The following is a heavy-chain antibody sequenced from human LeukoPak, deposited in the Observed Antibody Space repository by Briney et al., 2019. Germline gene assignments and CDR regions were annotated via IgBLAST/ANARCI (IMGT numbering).Heavy chain of an antibody. CDR1: GFTFSSYT. V-gene: IGHV3-23*05. CDR2: IDRSASGT. J-gene: IGHJ4*02. CDR3: AKGGDGSYYSRADC. Sequence: GGSLRLTCAASGFTFSSYTMTWVRQAPGKGLEWVSTIDRSASGTIYTDSVKGRFNIYRDNSKNTLYLQMNSLRAEDTAVYYCAKGGDGSYYSRADCWGQGTLVTVSS. D-gene: IGHD2-15*01.